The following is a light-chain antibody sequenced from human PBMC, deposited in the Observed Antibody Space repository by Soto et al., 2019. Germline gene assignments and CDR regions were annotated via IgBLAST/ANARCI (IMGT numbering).Light chain of an antibody. CDR3: QQYGSSGT. Sequence: IVLTHAPCTLSLSPLERATLSFRASQSVSNDYLAWYQQKPGQAPRLLIYGASNRATGIPDRFSGSGSGTDFTLTISRLEPEDFAVYYCQQYGSSGTFGQGTKVDNK. J-gene: IGKJ1*01. V-gene: IGKV3-20*01. CDR2: GAS. CDR1: QSVSNDY.